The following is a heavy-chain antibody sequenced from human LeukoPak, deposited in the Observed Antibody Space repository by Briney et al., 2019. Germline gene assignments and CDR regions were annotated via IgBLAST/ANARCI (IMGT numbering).Heavy chain of an antibody. Sequence: SETLSLTCTVSGGSNSSGDYYWSWIRQPPGKGLEWIGYIYYSGSTYYNPSLKSRVTISVDTSKNQFSLKLSSVTAADTAVYYCAKQATLRGAPLDPWGQGTLVTVSS. V-gene: IGHV4-30-4*01. CDR1: GGSNSSGDYY. CDR2: IYYSGST. D-gene: IGHD3-10*01. J-gene: IGHJ5*02. CDR3: AKQATLRGAPLDP.